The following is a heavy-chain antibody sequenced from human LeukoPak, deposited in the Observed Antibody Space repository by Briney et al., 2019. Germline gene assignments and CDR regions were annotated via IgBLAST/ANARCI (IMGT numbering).Heavy chain of an antibody. CDR1: GFTFSNHG. CDR3: AKDDAWLRFGE. V-gene: IGHV3-23*01. Sequence: PGGILRLSCAASGFTFSNHGMNWVRQAPGKGLEWVSGISPSGDITYYADSVKGRFTISRDNSKNTLYLEVISLTAEDTAVYYCAKDDAWLRFGEWSQGTLVTVSS. CDR2: ISPSGDIT. D-gene: IGHD3-10*01. J-gene: IGHJ4*02.